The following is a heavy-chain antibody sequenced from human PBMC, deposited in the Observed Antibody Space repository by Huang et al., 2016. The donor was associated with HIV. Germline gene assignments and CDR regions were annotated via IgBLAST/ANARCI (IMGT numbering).Heavy chain of an antibody. V-gene: IGHV3-7*01. CDR3: ATGLGSFDY. D-gene: IGHD7-27*01. CDR2: IRQDESEK. Sequence: EVQLVESGGGLVQPGGSLRLSCAASGFTFSAYGMSWFLQAPGKGLEWVANIRQDESEKYYVDSVKGRFTISRDNAKNSLYLQMNSLRAEDTAVYYCATGLGSFDYWGQGSLVTVSS. J-gene: IGHJ4*02. CDR1: GFTFSAYG.